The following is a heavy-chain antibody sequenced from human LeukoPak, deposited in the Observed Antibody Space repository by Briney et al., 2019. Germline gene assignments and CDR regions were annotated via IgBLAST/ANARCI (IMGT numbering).Heavy chain of an antibody. D-gene: IGHD6-13*01. V-gene: IGHV1-69*02. CDR2: IIPILGIA. CDR1: GGTFSSYT. J-gene: IGHJ4*02. CDR3: ARVGQQLAFDY. Sequence: ASVKVSCKASGGTFSSYTISWVRQAPGQGLQRMGRIIPILGIANYAQKFQGRVTITADKSTSTAYMELSSLRSEDTAVYYCARVGQQLAFDYWGQGTLVTVSS.